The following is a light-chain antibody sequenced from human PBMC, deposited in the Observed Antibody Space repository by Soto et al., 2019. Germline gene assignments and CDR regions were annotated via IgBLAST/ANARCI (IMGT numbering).Light chain of an antibody. V-gene: IGKV1-5*03. J-gene: IGKJ2*01. Sequence: DIPMTQSPSTLSASVGDRVTITCRTSQSIGSWLAWYQQKPGKAPKLLIYKASSLETGVPSRFSGSGSGTEFTLTISSLQPDDFATYSCQQYNSYATFGQGTKLEI. CDR2: KAS. CDR1: QSIGSW. CDR3: QQYNSYAT.